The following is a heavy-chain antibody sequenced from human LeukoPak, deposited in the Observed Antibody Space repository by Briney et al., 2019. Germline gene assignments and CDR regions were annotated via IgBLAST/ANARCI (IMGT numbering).Heavy chain of an antibody. CDR3: ARDRHSGNYYLDY. V-gene: IGHV1-2*04. CDR1: GYTFTGYY. Sequence: ASVKVSCKASGYTFTGYYIHWVRQAPGQGLEWMGWINPNNGGTNYVQKFQGWVTMTRDTSICTAYMELSRLRSNDTAVYYCARDRHSGNYYLDYWGQGTLVTVSS. CDR2: INPNNGGT. D-gene: IGHD1-26*01. J-gene: IGHJ4*02.